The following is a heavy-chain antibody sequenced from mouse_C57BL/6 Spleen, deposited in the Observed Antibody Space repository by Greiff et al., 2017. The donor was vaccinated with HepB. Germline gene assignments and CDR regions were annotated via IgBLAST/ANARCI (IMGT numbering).Heavy chain of an antibody. Sequence: EVQLVESGGGLVKPGGSLKLTCAASGFTFSSYAMSWVRQTPEKRLEWVATISDGGSYTYYPDNVKGRFTISRDKAKNNLYLQMSHLKSEDTAMYDSARAGTNAMDYWGQGTSVTVSS. CDR1: GFTFSSYA. CDR3: ARAGTNAMDY. V-gene: IGHV5-4*01. D-gene: IGHD4-1*01. J-gene: IGHJ4*01. CDR2: ISDGGSYT.